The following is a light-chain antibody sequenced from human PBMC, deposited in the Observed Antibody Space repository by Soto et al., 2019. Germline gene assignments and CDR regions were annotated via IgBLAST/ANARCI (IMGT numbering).Light chain of an antibody. Sequence: QSALTQPASVSGSPGQSITISCTGTSSDVGSQNLVSWYQQHPGQAPKLMIYEVTKRPLGVSTRFSASMSGNTASLTISGLQAEDEADYYCCSYGGSRAVFGGGTQLTVL. J-gene: IGLJ7*01. CDR1: SSDVGSQNL. CDR2: EVT. CDR3: CSYGGSRAV. V-gene: IGLV2-23*02.